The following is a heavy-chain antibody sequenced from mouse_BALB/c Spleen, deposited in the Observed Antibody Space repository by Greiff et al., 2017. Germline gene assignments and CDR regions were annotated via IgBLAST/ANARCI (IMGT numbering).Heavy chain of an antibody. J-gene: IGHJ4*01. CDR1: GYTFADFA. Sequence: VKLMESGPELLRPGVSVKISFKRSGYTFADFAIHWVKQSHAKSLGWIGVISTYYGNTNYNQKFKGKATMTVDKSSSTAYMELARLTSEDSAIYYCAREYGNYGSAMDYWGQGTSVTVSS. V-gene: IGHV1-67*01. CDR3: AREYGNYGSAMDY. D-gene: IGHD2-10*02. CDR2: ISTYYGNT.